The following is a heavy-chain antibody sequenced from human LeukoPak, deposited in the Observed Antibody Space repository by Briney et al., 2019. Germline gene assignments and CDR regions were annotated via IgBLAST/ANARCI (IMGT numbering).Heavy chain of an antibody. D-gene: IGHD1-7*01. CDR1: GYTFTSYG. J-gene: IGHJ3*02. Sequence: ASVKVSCKASGYTFTSYGISWMRQPPGPGLEWMGWISAYNGNTNYAQKLQGRVTMTTDTSTSTAYMELRSLRSDDTAVYYCARLYNWNYHAFDIWGQGTMVTVFS. CDR3: ARLYNWNYHAFDI. V-gene: IGHV1-18*01. CDR2: ISAYNGNT.